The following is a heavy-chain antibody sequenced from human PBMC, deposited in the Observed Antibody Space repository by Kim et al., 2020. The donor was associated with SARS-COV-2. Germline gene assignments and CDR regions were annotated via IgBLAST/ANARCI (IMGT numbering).Heavy chain of an antibody. CDR2: ISYDGSNT. CDR3: ARPLITFGGVIVTRLGY. CDR1: GFTFSSYA. V-gene: IGHV3-30*04. Sequence: GGSLRLSCAASGFTFSSYAMHWVRQAPGKGLEWVAVISYDGSNTYYADSVKGRFTISRDNSKNTLYLQMNSLRAEDTAVYYCARPLITFGGVIVTRLGYWGQGTLVTVSS. J-gene: IGHJ4*02. D-gene: IGHD3-16*01.